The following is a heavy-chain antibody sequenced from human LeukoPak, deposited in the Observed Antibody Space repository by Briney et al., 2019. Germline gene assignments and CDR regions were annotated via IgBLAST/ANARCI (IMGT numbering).Heavy chain of an antibody. CDR1: NDSINTYS. Sequence: PSETLSLTCTVSNDSINTYSWNWIRQPAGKGLEWIGRIYTTGTTDCNPSLKSRVTMSVDTSKNHFSLKMTSITAADTAVYYCARGVDTAIVSGGYNFFDPWGQGILVTVSS. V-gene: IGHV4-4*07. CDR3: ARGVDTAIVSGGYNFFDP. D-gene: IGHD5-18*01. CDR2: IYTTGTT. J-gene: IGHJ5*02.